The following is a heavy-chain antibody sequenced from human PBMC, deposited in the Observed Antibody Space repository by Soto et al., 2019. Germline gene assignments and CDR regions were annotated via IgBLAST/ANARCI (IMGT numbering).Heavy chain of an antibody. CDR3: ARLYCSGDCYSD. D-gene: IGHD2-21*02. CDR1: GFSFSSYG. V-gene: IGHV3-30*03. CDR2: ISYDGSNE. J-gene: IGHJ4*02. Sequence: QSGGSLRLSCAASGFSFSSYGMHWVRQAPGKGLEWVAVISYDGSNEYYADSVKGRFTISRDNSKNTLYLQMNSLRTEDTAVYYCARLYCSGDCYSDWGQGTLVTVSS.